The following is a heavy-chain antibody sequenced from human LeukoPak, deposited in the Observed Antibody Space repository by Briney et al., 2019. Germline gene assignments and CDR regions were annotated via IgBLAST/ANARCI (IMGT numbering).Heavy chain of an antibody. CDR2: ITSSSSTI. D-gene: IGHD4-17*01. Sequence: GGSLRLSCAASGFTFSSYNMNWVRQAPGKGLEWVSYITSSSSTIYYAGSVKGRFTISRDNAKNSLFLQMNSLRDEDTAVYYCARDMYYGDYEIDYWGQGTLVTVSS. CDR1: GFTFSSYN. V-gene: IGHV3-48*02. CDR3: ARDMYYGDYEIDY. J-gene: IGHJ4*02.